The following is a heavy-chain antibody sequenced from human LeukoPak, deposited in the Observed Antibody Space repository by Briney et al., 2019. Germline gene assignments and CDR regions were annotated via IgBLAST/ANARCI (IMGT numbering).Heavy chain of an antibody. CDR3: ARDRDYYDSSGYYRGKTTYYYYGMDV. J-gene: IGHJ6*02. Sequence: KSSETLSLTCTVSGGSISSGGYYWSWIRQHPGKGLEWIGYIYYSGSTYYNPSLKSRVTISVDTSKNQFSLKLSSVTAADTAVYYCARDRDYYDSSGYYRGKTTYYYYGMDVWGQGTTVTVSS. CDR2: IYYSGST. CDR1: GGSISSGGYY. V-gene: IGHV4-31*03. D-gene: IGHD3-22*01.